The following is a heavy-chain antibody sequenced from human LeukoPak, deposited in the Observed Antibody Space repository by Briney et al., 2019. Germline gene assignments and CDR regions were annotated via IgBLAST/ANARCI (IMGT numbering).Heavy chain of an antibody. CDR2: ISSSGSSI. CDR1: GFTFNDYY. J-gene: IGHJ4*02. Sequence: PGGSLRLSCAASGFTFNDYYMNWIRQAPGKGLEWVSYISSSGSSIHYADSVKGRFTISRDNAENSLFLQMNSLRAEDTAVYYCAREGYLSFDYWGQGTLVTVSS. D-gene: IGHD2-15*01. CDR3: AREGYLSFDY. V-gene: IGHV3-11*04.